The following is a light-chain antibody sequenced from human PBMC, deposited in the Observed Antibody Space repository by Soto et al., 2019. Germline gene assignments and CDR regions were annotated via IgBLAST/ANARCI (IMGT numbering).Light chain of an antibody. J-gene: IGKJ5*01. CDR2: DAS. Sequence: DIQMTQSPSSLSASVGDRVTITCQASQNINNYLNWYQQKPGRAPKLLIYDASNLEEGVPSRFSDTXSGTDFTLTLSCLQSEDFATYYCQQYYSYLITFGQGTRLEIK. CDR3: QQYYSYLIT. CDR1: QNINNY. V-gene: IGKV1-33*01.